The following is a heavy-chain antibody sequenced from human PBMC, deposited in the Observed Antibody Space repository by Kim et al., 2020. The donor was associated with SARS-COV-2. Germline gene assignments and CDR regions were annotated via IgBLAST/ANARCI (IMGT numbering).Heavy chain of an antibody. CDR3: ARGRITIFGVVTEFDY. J-gene: IGHJ4*02. V-gene: IGHV4-31*02. D-gene: IGHD3-3*01. Sequence: RKGRVTIAIDTSKNQFSRKLSAVTAADTAVYYCARGRITIFGVVTEFDYWGQGTLVTVSS.